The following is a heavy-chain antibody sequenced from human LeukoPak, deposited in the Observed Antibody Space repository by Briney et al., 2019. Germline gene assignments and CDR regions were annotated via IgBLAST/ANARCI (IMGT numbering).Heavy chain of an antibody. CDR2: IYYSGST. J-gene: IGHJ5*02. V-gene: IGHV4-59*12. CDR1: GGSISSYY. D-gene: IGHD2-21*02. CDR3: ARSCGGDCYLGENHWFDP. Sequence: SETLSLTCAVSGGSISSYYWSWIRQPPGKGLEWSGYIYYSGSTNDNPSIKSRVTISVDTSKNQFSLKLDSVTAADTAVYYCARSCGGDCYLGENHWFDPWGQGTLVTVSS.